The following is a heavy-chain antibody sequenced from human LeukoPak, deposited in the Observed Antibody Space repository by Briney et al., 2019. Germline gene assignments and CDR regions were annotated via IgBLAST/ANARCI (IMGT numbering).Heavy chain of an antibody. CDR3: AKGLRYFLFDP. CDR1: GFTFSSYN. J-gene: IGHJ5*02. D-gene: IGHD3-9*01. CDR2: ISSSSSYI. V-gene: IGHV3-21*04. Sequence: GGSLRLSCAASGFTFSSYNMNWVRQAPGKGLEWVSSISSSSSYIYYADSVKGRFTISRDNAKNSLYLQMNSLRAEDTAVYYCAKGLRYFLFDPWGQGTLVTVSS.